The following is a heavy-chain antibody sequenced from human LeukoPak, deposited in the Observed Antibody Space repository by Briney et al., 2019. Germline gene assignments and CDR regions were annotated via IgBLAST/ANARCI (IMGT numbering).Heavy chain of an antibody. V-gene: IGHV3-7*01. CDR3: ARGPSGYHNT. CDR2: IKKDGSEK. Sequence: PGGSLRLSCAASGFTFSGYWMSWVRQAPGKGLEWVANIKKDGSEKYYVDSVKGRFTISRDNAKNSLYLQMNSLRAEDTAVYYCARGPSGYHNTGGQGTLVTVSS. D-gene: IGHD5-12*01. J-gene: IGHJ4*02. CDR1: GFTFSGYW.